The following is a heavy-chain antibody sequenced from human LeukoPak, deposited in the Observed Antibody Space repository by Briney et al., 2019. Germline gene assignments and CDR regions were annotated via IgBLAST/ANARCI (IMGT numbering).Heavy chain of an antibody. Sequence: SETLSLTCAVYGGSFSGYSWSWIRQPPGKGLEWIGEINHSGSTNCNPSLKSRVTISVDTSKNQFPLKLSSVTAADTAVYYCARGDYYDTNGYPYVDYWGQGTLVTVSS. J-gene: IGHJ4*02. CDR1: GGSFSGYS. D-gene: IGHD3-22*01. CDR3: ARGDYYDTNGYPYVDY. V-gene: IGHV4-34*01. CDR2: INHSGST.